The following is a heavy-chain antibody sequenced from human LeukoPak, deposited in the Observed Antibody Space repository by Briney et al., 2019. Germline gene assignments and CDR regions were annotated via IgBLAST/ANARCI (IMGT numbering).Heavy chain of an antibody. J-gene: IGHJ4*02. CDR1: GGSISSSSYY. Sequence: SETLSLTCTVSGGSISSSSYYWGWIRQPPGKGLEWIGSIYYSGSTYYSPSLKSRVTISVDTSKNQFSLRLSSVTAADMAVYYCARRSGYDSVDYWGQGTLVTVSS. V-gene: IGHV4-39*01. CDR2: IYYSGST. CDR3: ARRSGYDSVDY. D-gene: IGHD5-12*01.